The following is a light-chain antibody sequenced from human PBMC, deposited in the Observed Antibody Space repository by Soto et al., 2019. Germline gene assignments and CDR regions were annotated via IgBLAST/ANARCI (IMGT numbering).Light chain of an antibody. Sequence: AIQLTQSPSSLSASVGDRVTITCRASQGIGSALVWYQQKPRKPPKLLLYDDSSWDSGSPSRFRGSGYAKDFALSINSRQPVDFATYHCQQFATYPYPFGQGNKLEIK. CDR1: QGIGSA. CDR3: QQFATYPYP. CDR2: DDS. V-gene: IGKV1-13*02. J-gene: IGKJ2*01.